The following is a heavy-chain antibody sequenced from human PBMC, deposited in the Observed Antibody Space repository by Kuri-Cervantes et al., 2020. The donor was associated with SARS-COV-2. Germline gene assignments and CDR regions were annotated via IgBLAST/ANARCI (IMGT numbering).Heavy chain of an antibody. CDR1: GFTFSHYA. CDR3: AKIAGYNSGWYDD. J-gene: IGHJ5*02. D-gene: IGHD6-19*01. V-gene: IGHV3-23*01. Sequence: GGSLRLSCGASGFTFSHYAMSWFRQAPGKGLEWVSTITSSGLSTHYADSVKGRFTISRDNSKNTVYLQMNSLRADDTAVYYCAKIAGYNSGWYDDWGQGTLVTAPQ. CDR2: ITSSGLST.